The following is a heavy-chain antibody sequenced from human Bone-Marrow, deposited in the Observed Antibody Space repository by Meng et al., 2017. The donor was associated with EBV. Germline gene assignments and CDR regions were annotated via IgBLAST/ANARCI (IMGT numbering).Heavy chain of an antibody. Sequence: QVQLLQSGVEVKKPGASVKVSCKASGYTFTSYGISWVRQAPGQGLEWMGWISAYNGDTNYAQKLQGRVTMTTDTSTSTAYMELRSPRSDDTAVYYCARENGKYCSSTSCLPDYWGQGTLVTVSS. V-gene: IGHV1-18*01. CDR3: ARENGKYCSSTSCLPDY. J-gene: IGHJ4*02. CDR2: ISAYNGDT. CDR1: GYTFTSYG. D-gene: IGHD2-2*01.